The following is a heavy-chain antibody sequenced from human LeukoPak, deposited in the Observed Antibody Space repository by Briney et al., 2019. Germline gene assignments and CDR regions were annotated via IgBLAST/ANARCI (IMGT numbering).Heavy chain of an antibody. CDR1: GFPFSTSS. V-gene: IGHV3-21*01. D-gene: IGHD3-10*01. J-gene: IGHJ4*02. CDR3: ARSRPLSFGDFNG. CDR2: ISSGSSHI. Sequence: PGGSLRLSCAASGFPFSTSSMNWVRQAPGKGLEWVSSISSGSSHIFYADSVKGRFTISRDNANNSLYLHMTSLRAEDTAVYYCARSRPLSFGDFNGWGGGSLVTVSS.